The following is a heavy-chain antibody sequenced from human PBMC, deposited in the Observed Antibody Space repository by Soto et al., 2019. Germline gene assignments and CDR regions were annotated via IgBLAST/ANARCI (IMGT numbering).Heavy chain of an antibody. CDR2: ISWNSGSI. D-gene: IGHD3-22*01. Sequence: PGGSLRLSCAASGFTFDDYAMHWVRQAPGKGLEWVSGISWNSGSIGYADSVKGRFTISRDNAKNSLYLQMNSLRAEDTALYYCAKAIDANYYDSSGYYYVGGFDYWGQGTLVTVSS. V-gene: IGHV3-9*01. CDR1: GFTFDDYA. CDR3: AKAIDANYYDSSGYYYVGGFDY. J-gene: IGHJ4*02.